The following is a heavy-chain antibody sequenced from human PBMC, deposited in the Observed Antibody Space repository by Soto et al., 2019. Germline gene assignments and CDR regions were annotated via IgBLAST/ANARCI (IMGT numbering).Heavy chain of an antibody. Sequence: VGSLRLSCVASGFSLSSYRMNWVRQAPGKGLEWILYISSSDDTIFYADSVKGRFTVSRDDANNSLYLQMNSLRAEDTAVYYCARFDYDSEYYYGMDVWGQGTTVTVSS. J-gene: IGHJ6*02. D-gene: IGHD4-17*01. V-gene: IGHV3-48*03. CDR3: ARFDYDSEYYYGMDV. CDR2: ISSSDDTI. CDR1: GFSLSSYR.